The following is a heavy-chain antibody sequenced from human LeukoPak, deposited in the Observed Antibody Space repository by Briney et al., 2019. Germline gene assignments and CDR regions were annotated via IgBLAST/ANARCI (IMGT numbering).Heavy chain of an antibody. D-gene: IGHD1-20*01. CDR1: GGTISSYY. Sequence: PSETLSLTCTVSGGTISSYYRSWIRQPAGQGLEWIGRIYSSGSTNYNPSIKSRVTISVHTSQNQFSLKVSSVTAADTAVYYCARGYNWASRTRNIYYTDVWGKGTTVTVSS. CDR2: IYSSGST. CDR3: ARGYNWASRTRNIYYTDV. J-gene: IGHJ6*03. V-gene: IGHV4-4*07.